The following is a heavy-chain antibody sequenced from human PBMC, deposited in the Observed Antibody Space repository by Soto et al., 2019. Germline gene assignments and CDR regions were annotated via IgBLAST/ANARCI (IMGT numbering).Heavy chain of an antibody. V-gene: IGHV1-18*04. CDR1: GYTFTIYG. CDR3: ARVDYYDSSGYYGY. Sequence: QGQLVQSGAEVKKPGASVKVSCKASGYTFTIYGISWVRQAPGQGLEWMGWISGYNGNTDYAQNLQDRVTLTTDASTSAVYMELRSLRSDETDVYYCARVDYYDSSGYYGYWGQGTLITVSS. J-gene: IGHJ4*02. CDR2: ISGYNGNT. D-gene: IGHD3-22*01.